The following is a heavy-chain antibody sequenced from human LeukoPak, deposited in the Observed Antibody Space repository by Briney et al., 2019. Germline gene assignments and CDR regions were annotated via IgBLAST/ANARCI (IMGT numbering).Heavy chain of an antibody. CDR2: IYYSGTT. D-gene: IGHD6-13*01. Sequence: SETLSLTCTLSGGSISSYYWSWIRQPPGKGREWIGYIYYSGTTNYNPSLKSRVTIPVDTSKNQFSLKLSSVTAADTAVYYCARGVYIAAAQYGYWGQGTLVTVSS. CDR1: GGSISSYY. J-gene: IGHJ4*02. CDR3: ARGVYIAAAQYGY. V-gene: IGHV4-59*01.